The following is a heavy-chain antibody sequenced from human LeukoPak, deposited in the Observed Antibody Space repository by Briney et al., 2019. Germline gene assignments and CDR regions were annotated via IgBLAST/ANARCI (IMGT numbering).Heavy chain of an antibody. Sequence: GASVKVSCKASGYTFTSYDINWVRQATGQGLEWMGWMNPNSGNTGYAQKFQGRVTMTRNTSISTAYMEPSSLRSEDTAVYYCARGSYGSGWYYFDYWGQGTLVTVSS. CDR3: ARGSYGSGWYYFDY. CDR2: MNPNSGNT. D-gene: IGHD6-19*01. CDR1: GYTFTSYD. V-gene: IGHV1-8*01. J-gene: IGHJ4*02.